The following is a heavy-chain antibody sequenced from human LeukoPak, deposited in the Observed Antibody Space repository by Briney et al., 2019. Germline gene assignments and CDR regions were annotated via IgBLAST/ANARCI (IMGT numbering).Heavy chain of an antibody. CDR3: AKGEQWLVLYFQH. V-gene: IGHV3-23*01. Sequence: GGSLRLSCAVSGFXFSSYAMSWVRQAPGKGLEWVAAISGSGGGTDYADSVKGRFTISRDNSKNTLYLQMNSLRAEDTAVHYCAKGEQWLVLYFQHWGQGTLVTVSS. D-gene: IGHD6-19*01. CDR1: GFXFSSYA. J-gene: IGHJ1*01. CDR2: ISGSGGGT.